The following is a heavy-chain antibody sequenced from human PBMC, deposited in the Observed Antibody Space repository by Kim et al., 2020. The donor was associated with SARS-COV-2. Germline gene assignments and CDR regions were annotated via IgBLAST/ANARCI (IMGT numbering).Heavy chain of an antibody. Sequence: GGSLRLSCAASGFTFSSYAMHWVRQAPGKGLEWVAVISYNGSNKYYADSVKGRFTISRDNSKNTLYLQMNSLRAEDTAVYYCARGLLLTSEYFQHWGQGT. D-gene: IGHD3-22*01. CDR2: ISYNGSNK. J-gene: IGHJ1*01. CDR3: ARGLLLTSEYFQH. CDR1: GFTFSSYA. V-gene: IGHV3-30*04.